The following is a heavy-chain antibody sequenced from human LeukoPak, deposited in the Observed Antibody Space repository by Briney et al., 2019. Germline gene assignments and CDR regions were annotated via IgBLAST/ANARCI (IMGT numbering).Heavy chain of an antibody. CDR1: GYTFTSYG. J-gene: IGHJ4*02. V-gene: IGHV1-18*01. Sequence: ASVKVSCKASGYTFTSYGISWVRQAPGQGLEWMGWISAYNGNTNYAQKLQGRVTMTRDTSTSTAYVELRSLRSDDTAVYYCARATRDGYKLARLPDDYWGQGTLVTVSS. CDR2: ISAYNGNT. D-gene: IGHD5-24*01. CDR3: ARATRDGYKLARLPDDY.